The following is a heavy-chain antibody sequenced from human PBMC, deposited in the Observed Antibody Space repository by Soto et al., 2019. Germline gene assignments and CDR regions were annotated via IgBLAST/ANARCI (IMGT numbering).Heavy chain of an antibody. CDR1: GGTFSSYA. V-gene: IGHV1-69*01. J-gene: IGHJ5*02. CDR3: ARDVRLYCSGGSCYSVVPWFDP. Sequence: QVQLVQSGAEVKKPGSSVKVSCKASGGTFSSYAISWVRQAPGLGLEWMGGIIPIFGTANYAQKFQGRVTITADESTSTAYMELSSLRSEDTAVYYCARDVRLYCSGGSCYSVVPWFDPWGQGTLVTVSS. CDR2: IIPIFGTA. D-gene: IGHD2-15*01.